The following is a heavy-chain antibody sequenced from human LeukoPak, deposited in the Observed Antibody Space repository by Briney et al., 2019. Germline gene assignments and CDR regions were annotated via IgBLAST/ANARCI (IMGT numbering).Heavy chain of an antibody. CDR3: ARVLHKRNYDSSTYYGY. CDR1: GFTFSTYG. V-gene: IGHV3-30*02. J-gene: IGHJ4*02. D-gene: IGHD3-22*01. Sequence: GGSLRLSCAASGFTFSTYGMHWVRQAPGKGLEWVAFIRNDGNNKYYADSVKGRFTISRDNAKNSLYLQMSSLRAEDTAVYYCARVLHKRNYDSSTYYGYWGQGTLVTVSS. CDR2: IRNDGNNK.